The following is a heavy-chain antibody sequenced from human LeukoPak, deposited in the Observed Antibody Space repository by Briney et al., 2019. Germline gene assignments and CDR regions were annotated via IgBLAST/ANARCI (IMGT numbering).Heavy chain of an antibody. Sequence: SETLSLTCSVSGDSVSRSDSYWDWIRQPPGTGLEWIGTIHYSGRTYYSPSLKSRVTMSVDPSNNQFSLNLRSVTAADTAVYYCARRRYYDGSGYLEWGQGTLLSVSS. CDR1: GDSVSRSDSY. J-gene: IGHJ1*01. CDR3: ARRRYYDGSGYLE. D-gene: IGHD3-22*01. V-gene: IGHV4-39*01. CDR2: IHYSGRT.